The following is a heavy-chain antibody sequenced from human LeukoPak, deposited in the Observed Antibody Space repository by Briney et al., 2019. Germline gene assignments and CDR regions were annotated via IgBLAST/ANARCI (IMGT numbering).Heavy chain of an antibody. CDR1: GGSFSSGSYS. D-gene: IGHD6-13*01. CDR3: ARVTLYSSTWYFDY. J-gene: IGHJ4*02. CDR2: IYTSGST. V-gene: IGHV4-61*02. Sequence: PSETLSLTCTVSGGSFSSGSYSWNWVRQPAGKGLEWIGRIYTSGSTNYNPSLKSRVTISVDTSKTQFSLKLSSVTAADTAAYYCARVTLYSSTWYFDYWGQGTLVTVSS.